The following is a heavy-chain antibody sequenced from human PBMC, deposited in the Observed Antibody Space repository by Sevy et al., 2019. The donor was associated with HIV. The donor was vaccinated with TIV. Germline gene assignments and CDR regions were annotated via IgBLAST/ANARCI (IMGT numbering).Heavy chain of an antibody. CDR2: ISNSGSII. CDR1: GFTFSSFE. Sequence: GGSLRLSCVASGFTFSSFEMNWVRQAPGKGLEWVSHISNSGSIIYHEDSVKGRFTISRDNAKNSLYLQMNSLRAEDTAVYYCAREDGSRQYFQYWGQSTLVTVSS. D-gene: IGHD6-13*01. CDR3: AREDGSRQYFQY. J-gene: IGHJ1*01. V-gene: IGHV3-48*03.